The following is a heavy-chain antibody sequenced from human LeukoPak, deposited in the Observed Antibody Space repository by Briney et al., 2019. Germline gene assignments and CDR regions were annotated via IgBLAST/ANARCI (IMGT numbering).Heavy chain of an antibody. CDR1: GASIGSSAYY. J-gene: IGHJ6*02. CDR2: IYYGGST. Sequence: SETLSLTCTVSGASIGSSAYYWGWIRQPPGKGLDWVGSIYYGGSTHYKPSLKSRLTISVDTSKNQFSLRLRSVTAADTAVYYCARGAWWYYDSRDGPRGGLDVWGQGTTVTVSS. V-gene: IGHV4-39*07. CDR3: ARGAWWYYDSRDGPRGGLDV. D-gene: IGHD3-22*01.